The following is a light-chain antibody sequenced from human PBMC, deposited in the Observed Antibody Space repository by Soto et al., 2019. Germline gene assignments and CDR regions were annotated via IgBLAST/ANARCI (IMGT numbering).Light chain of an antibody. Sequence: EIVLTQSPATLSLSPGERATLSCRASRSVSSRYLAWFQQNAGQAPRLLIYGASSRATGIPDRFSGSGSGTAFTLTISRLEPEDFAVYHCHQYGYSPNTFGQGTKLEIK. CDR3: HQYGYSPNT. J-gene: IGKJ2*01. V-gene: IGKV3-20*01. CDR2: GAS. CDR1: RSVSSRY.